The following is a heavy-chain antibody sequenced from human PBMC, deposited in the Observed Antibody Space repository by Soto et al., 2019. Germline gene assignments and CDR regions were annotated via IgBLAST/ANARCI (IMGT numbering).Heavy chain of an antibody. J-gene: IGHJ6*02. D-gene: IGHD2-15*01. CDR2: IKSKTDGGTT. Sequence: PGGSLRLSCSASGFTFSNAWMNWVRQAPGKGLEWVGRIKSKTDGGTTDYAAPVKGRFTISRDDSKNTLYLQMNSLKTEDTAVYYCTTDLVVAATQDYYYGMDVWGQGTTVTVSS. V-gene: IGHV3-15*07. CDR1: GFTFSNAW. CDR3: TTDLVVAATQDYYYGMDV.